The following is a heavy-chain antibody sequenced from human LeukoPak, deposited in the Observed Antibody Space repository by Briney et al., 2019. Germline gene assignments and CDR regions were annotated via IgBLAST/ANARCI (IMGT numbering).Heavy chain of an antibody. D-gene: IGHD1-1*01. CDR3: ARERASSSNDGFDP. CDR2: TYYSGST. Sequence: SETLSLTCTVSGGSISSYYWSWIRQPPGKGLEWIGYTYYSGSTNYNPSLKSRVTISVDTSKNQFSLKLSSVTAADTAVYYCARERASSSNDGFDPWGQGTLVTVSS. CDR1: GGSISSYY. J-gene: IGHJ5*02. V-gene: IGHV4-59*01.